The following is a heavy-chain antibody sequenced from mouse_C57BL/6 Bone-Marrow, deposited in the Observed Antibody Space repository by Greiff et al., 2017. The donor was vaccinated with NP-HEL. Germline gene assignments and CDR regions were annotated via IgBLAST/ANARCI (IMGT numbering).Heavy chain of an antibody. CDR1: GYTFTSYW. Sequence: QVQLQQPGAELVKPGASVKMSCKASGYTFTSYWITWVKQRPGQGLEWIGDIYPGSGSTNYNEKFKSKATLTVDTSSSTAYMQLSILTSEYSAVYYCARSGWLLPWFAYWGQGTLVTVSA. V-gene: IGHV1-55*01. CDR2: IYPGSGST. J-gene: IGHJ3*01. CDR3: ARSGWLLPWFAY. D-gene: IGHD2-3*01.